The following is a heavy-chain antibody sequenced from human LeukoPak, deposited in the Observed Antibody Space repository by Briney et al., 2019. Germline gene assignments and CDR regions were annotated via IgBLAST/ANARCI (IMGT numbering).Heavy chain of an antibody. CDR2: ISYDGSNK. J-gene: IGHJ5*02. CDR3: ARDSFPYYYDSSGYSWFDP. CDR1: GFTFSSYA. D-gene: IGHD3-22*01. V-gene: IGHV3-30-3*01. Sequence: GRSLRLSCAASGFTFSSYAMHWVRQAPGKGLEWVAVISYDGSNKYYADFVKGRFTISRDNSKNTLYLQMNSLRAEDTAVYYCARDSFPYYYDSSGYSWFDPWGQGTLVTVSS.